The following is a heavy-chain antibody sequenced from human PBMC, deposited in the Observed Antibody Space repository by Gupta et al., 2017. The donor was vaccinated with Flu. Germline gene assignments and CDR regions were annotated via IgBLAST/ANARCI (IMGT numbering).Heavy chain of an antibody. CDR2: IIPIFGTA. CDR3: ARGPYSSSYVLDYYYYGMDV. V-gene: IGHV1-69*01. D-gene: IGHD6-13*01. J-gene: IGHJ6*02. Sequence: LEWMGGIIPIFGTANYAQKFQGRVTITADESTSTAYMELSSLRSEDTAVYYCARGPYSSSYVLDYYYYGMDVWGQGTTVTVSS.